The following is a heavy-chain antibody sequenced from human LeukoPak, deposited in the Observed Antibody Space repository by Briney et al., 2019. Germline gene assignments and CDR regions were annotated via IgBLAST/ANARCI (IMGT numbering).Heavy chain of an antibody. CDR3: AGGGGWYIDY. J-gene: IGHJ4*02. V-gene: IGHV3-7*04. Sequence: GGSLRLSCAASGLTFSSNWMNWVRQAPGKGLEWVANIKQDGSAKNYVDSVRGRFTISRDNAQNSLYLQTNSLRAEDTAVYYCAGGGGWYIDYWGQGTLVTVSS. CDR2: IKQDGSAK. CDR1: GLTFSSNW. D-gene: IGHD6-19*01.